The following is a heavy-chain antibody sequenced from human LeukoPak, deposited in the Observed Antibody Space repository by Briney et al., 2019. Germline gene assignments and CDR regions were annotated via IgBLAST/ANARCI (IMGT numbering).Heavy chain of an antibody. V-gene: IGHV3-21*01. CDR3: ARDRGMLAAAFDI. CDR2: ISSSSSYI. D-gene: IGHD6-13*01. CDR1: GFTFSSYS. J-gene: IGHJ3*02. Sequence: PGRSLRLSCAASGFTFSSYSMNWVRQAPGKGLEWVSSISSSSSYIYYADSVKGRFTISRDNAKNSLYLQMNCLRAEDTAVYYCARDRGMLAAAFDIWGQGTMVTVSS.